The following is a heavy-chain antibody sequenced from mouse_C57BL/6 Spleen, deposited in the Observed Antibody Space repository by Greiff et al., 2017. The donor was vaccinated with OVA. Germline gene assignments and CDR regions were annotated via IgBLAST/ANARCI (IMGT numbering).Heavy chain of an antibody. CDR1: GYTFTEYT. CDR2: FYPGSGSI. J-gene: IGHJ4*01. D-gene: IGHD2-2*01. Sequence: VQLQQSGAELVKPGASVKLSCKASGYTFTEYTIHWVKQRPGQGLEWIGWFYPGSGSIKYNEKFKDTATLTADKSSSTVSMELSRLTSEDAAVYFSARHEEGMVSNGMDYWGQGTSVTVSS. CDR3: ARHEEGMVSNGMDY. V-gene: IGHV1-62-2*01.